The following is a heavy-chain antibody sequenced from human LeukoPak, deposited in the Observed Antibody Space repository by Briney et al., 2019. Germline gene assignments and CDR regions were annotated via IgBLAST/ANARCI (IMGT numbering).Heavy chain of an antibody. D-gene: IGHD6-6*01. CDR2: ISSSSSYI. Sequence: PGGSLRLSCAASGFTFSSYWMSWVRQAPGKGLEWVSSISSSSSYIYYADSVKGRFTISRDNAKNSLYLQMNSLRAEDTAVYYCARDRTYSSSLLSPVYYYYMDVWGKGTTVTVSS. V-gene: IGHV3-21*01. CDR1: GFTFSSYW. J-gene: IGHJ6*03. CDR3: ARDRTYSSSLLSPVYYYYMDV.